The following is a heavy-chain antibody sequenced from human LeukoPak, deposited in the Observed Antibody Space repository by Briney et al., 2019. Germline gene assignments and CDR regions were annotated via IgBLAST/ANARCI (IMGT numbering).Heavy chain of an antibody. J-gene: IGHJ4*02. CDR3: VSYNWNYAWFDY. CDR2: IKQDGSEK. D-gene: IGHD1-7*01. V-gene: IGHV3-7*01. Sequence: GGSLRLSCAASGFTFSSYWMSWVRQAPGKGLEWVANIKQDGSEKYYVDSVKGRFTISRDNAKNSLYLQMNSLRAEDTAVYYCVSYNWNYAWFDYWGQGTLVTVSS. CDR1: GFTFSSYW.